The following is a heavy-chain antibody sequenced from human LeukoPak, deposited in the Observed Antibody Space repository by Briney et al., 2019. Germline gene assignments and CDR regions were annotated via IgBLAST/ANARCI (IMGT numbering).Heavy chain of an antibody. V-gene: IGHV3-30-3*01. CDR2: ISYDGSNK. CDR1: GFTFSSYA. J-gene: IGHJ4*02. D-gene: IGHD6-19*01. Sequence: GGSLRLSCAASGFTFSSYAMHWVRQAPGKGLEWVAVISYDGSNKYYADSVKGRFTISRDNSKNTPYLQMNSLRVEDTAVYYCAKERTSSGWVYFFDYWGRGTLVTVSS. CDR3: AKERTSSGWVYFFDY.